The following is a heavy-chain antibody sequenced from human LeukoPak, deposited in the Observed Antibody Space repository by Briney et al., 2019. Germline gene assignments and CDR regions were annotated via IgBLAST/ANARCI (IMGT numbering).Heavy chain of an antibody. V-gene: IGHV4-59*01. CDR2: IYHSGTT. Sequence: PSETLCLTCAVSGGTITRYDRTWIRQPPGKGLEWIGYIYHSGTTNYNPSLKSRVTISADTSKNQFSLKLSSVTAADTAVYYCAQKAPYSPGYSQVWGQGTLVTVSS. CDR1: GGTITRYD. CDR3: AQKAPYSPGYSQV. J-gene: IGHJ1*01. D-gene: IGHD2-15*01.